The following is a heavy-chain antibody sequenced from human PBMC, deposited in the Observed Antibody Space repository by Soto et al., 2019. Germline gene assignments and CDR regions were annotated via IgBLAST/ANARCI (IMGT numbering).Heavy chain of an antibody. J-gene: IGHJ2*01. D-gene: IGHD3-10*01. CDR2: VYSSGTT. Sequence: EVQLVESGGGLIQPGGSLRLSCVASGFTVSSTYMSWVRQAPGTGLEWVSIVYSSGTTYYADSVKGRFTISRDNSKNTLYLQRNSLRAEDTAVYYCASQGGSGTYYKGDWYFDLWGRGTLVTVSS. CDR1: GFTVSSTY. V-gene: IGHV3-53*01. CDR3: ASQGGSGTYYKGDWYFDL.